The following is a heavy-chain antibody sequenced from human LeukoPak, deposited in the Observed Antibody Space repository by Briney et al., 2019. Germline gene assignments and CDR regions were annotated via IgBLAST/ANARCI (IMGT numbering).Heavy chain of an antibody. J-gene: IGHJ4*02. CDR3: AKGGLRGEYYYDSSGYLDY. CDR1: GFTFSSYG. V-gene: IGHV3-33*06. CDR2: IWYDGSNK. Sequence: GGSLRLSCAASGFTFSSYGMHWVRQAPGKGLEWVAVIWYDGSNKYYADSVKGRFTISRDNSKNALYLQMNSLRAEDTAVYYCAKGGLRGEYYYDSSGYLDYWGQGILVTVSS. D-gene: IGHD3-22*01.